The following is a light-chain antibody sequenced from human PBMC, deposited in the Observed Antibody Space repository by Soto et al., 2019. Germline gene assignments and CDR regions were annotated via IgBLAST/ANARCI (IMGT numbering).Light chain of an antibody. J-gene: IGKJ5*01. Sequence: EIVLTQSPATLSLSPGERATLSCRASQSVSSYLAWYQQKPGQAPRLLIYDASSRATGIPDRFSGSGSATDFTLTISRLEPEDFALYYCQHYGRLPITFGQGTRLEI. CDR1: QSVSSY. CDR3: QHYGRLPIT. V-gene: IGKV3-20*01. CDR2: DAS.